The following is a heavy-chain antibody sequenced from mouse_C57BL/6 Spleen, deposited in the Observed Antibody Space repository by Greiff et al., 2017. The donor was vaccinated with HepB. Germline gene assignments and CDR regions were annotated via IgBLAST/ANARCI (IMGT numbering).Heavy chain of an antibody. CDR3: ALALGYYGGGFAY. Sequence: VKLMESGPGLVAPSQCLSITCTVSGFSLTSYGVSWVRQPPGKGLEWLGVIWGDGSTNYHSALISRLGSSKDNSKSQVFLKLNSLQTDDTATYYCALALGYYGGGFAYWGQGTLVTVSA. CDR1: GFSLTSYG. V-gene: IGHV2-3*01. CDR2: IWGDGST. D-gene: IGHD1-1*01. J-gene: IGHJ3*01.